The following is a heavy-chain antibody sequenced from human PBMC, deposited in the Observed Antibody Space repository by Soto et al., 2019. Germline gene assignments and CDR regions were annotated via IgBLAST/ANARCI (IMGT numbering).Heavy chain of an antibody. Sequence: SETLSLTCAVSCGSISSGGYSWSWIRQPPGKGLEWIGYIYHSGSTYYNPSLKSRVTISVDRSKNQFSLKLSSVTAADTAVYYCARLMGYYFDYWGQGTLVTVSS. J-gene: IGHJ4*02. CDR1: CGSISSGGYS. V-gene: IGHV4-30-2*01. D-gene: IGHD3-16*01. CDR3: ARLMGYYFDY. CDR2: IYHSGST.